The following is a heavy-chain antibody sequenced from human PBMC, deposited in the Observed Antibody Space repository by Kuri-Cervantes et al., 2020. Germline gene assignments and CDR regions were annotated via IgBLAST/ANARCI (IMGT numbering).Heavy chain of an antibody. CDR2: INPSGGST. Sequence: ASVKVSCKTSGHTFTTYYVHWVRQAPGQGLEWMGMINPSGGSTNFAQTFQGRVTMTRDTSSTTVYMELSSLRSEDTAVYYCARVRDGYSYSYFDYWGQGTLVTVSS. V-gene: IGHV1-46*01. J-gene: IGHJ4*02. CDR1: GHTFTTYY. CDR3: ARVRDGYSYSYFDY. D-gene: IGHD5-24*01.